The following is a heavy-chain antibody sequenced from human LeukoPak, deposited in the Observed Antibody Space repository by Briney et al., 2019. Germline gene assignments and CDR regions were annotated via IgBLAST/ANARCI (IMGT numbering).Heavy chain of an antibody. J-gene: IGHJ4*02. CDR3: VKDVSVSY. V-gene: IGHV3-30*18. Sequence: GRSLRLSCVGSGFTFSNYGMHWVRQAPGKGLEWVAVISHDGTNKNYAESVKGRFTISRDDSKNTLYLEMNGQTVEDTGVYYCVKDVSVSYWGQGTLVTVSS. D-gene: IGHD5/OR15-5a*01. CDR1: GFTFSNYG. CDR2: ISHDGTNK.